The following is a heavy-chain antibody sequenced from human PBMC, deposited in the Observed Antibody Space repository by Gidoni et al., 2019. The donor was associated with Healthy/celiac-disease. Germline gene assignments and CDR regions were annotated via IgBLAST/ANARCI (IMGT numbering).Heavy chain of an antibody. Sequence: QVQLQQWGAGLLKPSETLSLTCAVYGGSFRGYYWSWIRQPPGKGLEWIGEINHSGSTNYNPSLKSRVTISVDTSKNQFSLKLSSVTAADTAVYYCARGGGYSYGPKYFDYWGQGTLVTVSS. CDR3: ARGGGYSYGPKYFDY. J-gene: IGHJ4*02. CDR2: INHSGST. D-gene: IGHD5-18*01. V-gene: IGHV4-34*01. CDR1: GGSFRGYY.